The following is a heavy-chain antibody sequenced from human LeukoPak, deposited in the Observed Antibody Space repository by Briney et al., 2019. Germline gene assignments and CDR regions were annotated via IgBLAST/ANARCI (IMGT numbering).Heavy chain of an antibody. CDR3: AKDVGGSFDY. CDR1: GYTLTDYL. J-gene: IGHJ4*02. D-gene: IGHD1-26*01. V-gene: IGHV1-2*02. CDR2: INPNSGDP. Sequence: ASVNVSCKPSGYTLTDYLMHWVRPAPAQGLEWMGWINPNSGDPNYAQKFQGRVTMTRNTSISTAYMELSRLTSDDTAVYYWAKDVGGSFDYWGQGTLVTVSS.